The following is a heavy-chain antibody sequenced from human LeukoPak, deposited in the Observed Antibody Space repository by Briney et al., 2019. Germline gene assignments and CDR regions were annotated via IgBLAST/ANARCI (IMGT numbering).Heavy chain of an antibody. J-gene: IGHJ4*02. Sequence: GGSLRLSCAASGFTFSSYAMSWVRQAPGKGLEWVSAISGSGGSTYYADSVKGRFTISRDNSKNTLYLQMNSLRAEDTAVYYCARSSFRDDYFAYWGQGTLVTVSS. CDR2: ISGSGGST. CDR3: ARSSFRDDYFAY. V-gene: IGHV3-23*01. CDR1: GFTFSSYA. D-gene: IGHD3-10*01.